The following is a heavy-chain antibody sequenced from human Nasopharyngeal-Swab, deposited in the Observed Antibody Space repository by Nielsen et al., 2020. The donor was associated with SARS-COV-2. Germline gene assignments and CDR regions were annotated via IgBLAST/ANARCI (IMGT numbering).Heavy chain of an antibody. CDR2: ISAYNGNT. CDR1: GYTFTSCG. CDR3: ARYESRAELYYFDY. V-gene: IGHV1-18*01. D-gene: IGHD1-26*01. J-gene: IGHJ4*02. Sequence: ASVKVSCKASGYTFTSCGISWVRQAPGQGFEWMGWISAYNGNTNYAQKLQGRVTMTTDTSTSTAYMELRSLRSDDTAVYYCARYESRAELYYFDYWGQGTLVTVSS.